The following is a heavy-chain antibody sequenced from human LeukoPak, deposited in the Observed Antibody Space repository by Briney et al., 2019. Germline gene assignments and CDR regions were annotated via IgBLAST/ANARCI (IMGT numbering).Heavy chain of an antibody. CDR3: ARVSDWSGYPYAFDI. D-gene: IGHD3-3*01. V-gene: IGHV4-59*01. J-gene: IGHJ3*02. Sequence: PSETLSPTCTVSGGSISSYYWSWIRQPPGKGLEWIGYIYYSGSTNYNPSLKSRVTISVDTSKNQFSLKLSSVTAADTAVYYCARVSDWSGYPYAFDIWGQGTMVTVSS. CDR2: IYYSGST. CDR1: GGSISSYY.